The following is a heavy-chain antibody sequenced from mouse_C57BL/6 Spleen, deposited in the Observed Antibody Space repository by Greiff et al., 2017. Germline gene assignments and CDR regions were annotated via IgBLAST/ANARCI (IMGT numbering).Heavy chain of an antibody. V-gene: IGHV1-64*01. D-gene: IGHD1-1*01. CDR2: IHPNSGST. CDR1: GYTFTSYW. Sequence: QVQLQQPGAELVKPGASVTLSCKASGYTFTSYWMHWVKQRPGQGLEWIGIIHPNSGSTNYNEKFKSKAKLTVDKSSSTAYMQLSSLTSEDSAVXYCARSNYYGSSYGYFDVWGTGTTVTVSP. J-gene: IGHJ1*03. CDR3: ARSNYYGSSYGYFDV.